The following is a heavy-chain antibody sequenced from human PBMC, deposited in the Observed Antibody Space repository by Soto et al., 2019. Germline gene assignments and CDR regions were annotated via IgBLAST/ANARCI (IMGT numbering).Heavy chain of an antibody. J-gene: IGHJ4*02. CDR3: ARRGPGTYFDY. CDR1: GVTFSSYA. D-gene: IGHD1-1*01. V-gene: IGHV3-23*01. CDR2: ISGSGGST. Sequence: GGSLRLSCAASGVTFSSYAMSWVRQAPGKGLEWVSVISGSGGSTYYADSVKGRFTISRDNSKNTLYLQMNSLRAEDTAGYYCARRGPGTYFDYWGQGTLVTVSS.